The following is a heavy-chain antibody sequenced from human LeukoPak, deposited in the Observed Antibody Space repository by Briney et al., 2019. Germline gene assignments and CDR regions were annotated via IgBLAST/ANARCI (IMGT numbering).Heavy chain of an antibody. CDR2: ISSSSSYI. CDR1: GFTFSSYS. CDR3: AREGYYGSGSYGNYYGMDV. Sequence: PGGSLRLSCVASGFTFSSYSMNWVRQAPGKGLEWVSSISSSSSYIYYADSVKGRFTISRDNAKNSLYLQMNSLRAEDTAVYYCAREGYYGSGSYGNYYGMDVWGKGTTVTVSS. J-gene: IGHJ6*04. V-gene: IGHV3-21*01. D-gene: IGHD3-10*01.